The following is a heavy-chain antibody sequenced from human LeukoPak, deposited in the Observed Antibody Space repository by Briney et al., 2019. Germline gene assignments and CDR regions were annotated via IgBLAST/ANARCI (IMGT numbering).Heavy chain of an antibody. D-gene: IGHD3-10*01. CDR1: GYTFTGYY. V-gene: IGHV1-2*02. J-gene: IGHJ5*02. Sequence: GASVKVSCKASGYTFTGYYMHWVRQAPGQGLEWMGWINPNSGGTNYAQKFQGRVTMTRDTSISTAYMELSRLRSDDTAVYYCARDFRGSGSYYTLLWFDPWGQGTLVTVSS. CDR2: INPNSGGT. CDR3: ARDFRGSGSYYTLLWFDP.